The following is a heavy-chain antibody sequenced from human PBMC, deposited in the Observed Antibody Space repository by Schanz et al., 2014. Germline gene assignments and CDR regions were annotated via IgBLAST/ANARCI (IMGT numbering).Heavy chain of an antibody. CDR2: MNSKTGNT. J-gene: IGHJ3*02. V-gene: IGHV1-8*01. Sequence: QVQLVQSGAEVKQPGASVKVSCKASGYTFTSYDINWVRQATGQGLEWMGWMNSKTGNTGYAQRFQGRVTMTRNTSITTAYLELSSLRSGDTAVYFCARGPSTGAFDIWGQGTMVTVSS. CDR1: GYTFTSYD. CDR3: ARGPSTGAFDI.